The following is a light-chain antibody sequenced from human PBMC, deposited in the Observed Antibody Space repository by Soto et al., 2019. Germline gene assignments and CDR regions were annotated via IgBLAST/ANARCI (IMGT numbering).Light chain of an antibody. CDR1: QSISSY. CDR3: QQSYTTSIT. Sequence: DIQMTQPPSTLSASVGHRLTITCRASQSISSYLNWYQQKPGKAPKLLIYGASTLQGGVPSRFSGSGSGTDFTLTISSLQPEDFATYYCQQSYTTSITFGQGTRLEIK. V-gene: IGKV1-39*01. J-gene: IGKJ5*01. CDR2: GAS.